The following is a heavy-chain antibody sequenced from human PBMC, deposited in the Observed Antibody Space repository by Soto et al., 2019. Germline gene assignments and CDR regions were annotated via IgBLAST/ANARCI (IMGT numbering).Heavy chain of an antibody. J-gene: IGHJ6*03. D-gene: IGHD1-7*01. Sequence: SQTLSLTCAISGDSVSSNSAAWNWIRQSPSRGLEWLGRTYYRPRWYNDYAVSVKSRITVNPDTSKNQFSLQLTSVTPEDTAVYYCAGTTSHYWYYMDVWGKGTTVTVS. CDR2: TYYRPRWYN. CDR3: AGTTSHYWYYMDV. CDR1: GDSVSSNSAA. V-gene: IGHV6-1*01.